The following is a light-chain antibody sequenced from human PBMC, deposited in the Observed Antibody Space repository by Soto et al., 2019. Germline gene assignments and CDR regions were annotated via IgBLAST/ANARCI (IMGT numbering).Light chain of an antibody. CDR2: WAS. J-gene: IGKJ2*01. CDR1: QSVLYSSSNKNY. Sequence: DIVMTQSPDSLAVSLGERATINCKSSQSVLYSSSNKNYLAWYQQKPGQPPNLLIYWASTRESGVPDRFSGRGSGTDFPLTISSLQAEDVAVYYCQQYYTTPLTFGQGTKLEIK. V-gene: IGKV4-1*01. CDR3: QQYYTTPLT.